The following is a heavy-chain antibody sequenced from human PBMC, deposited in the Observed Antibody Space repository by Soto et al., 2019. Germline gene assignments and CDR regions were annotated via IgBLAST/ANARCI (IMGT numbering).Heavy chain of an antibody. CDR3: ARDLRATGKGSGYYYYYGMDV. CDR2: IYYSGST. J-gene: IGHJ6*02. Sequence: PSETLSLTCTVSGGPISSGGYYWSWIRQHPGKGLEWIGYIYYSGSTYYNPSLKSRVTISVDTSKNQFSLKLSSVTAADTAVYYCARDLRATGKGSGYYYYYGMDVWGQGTTVTVSS. CDR1: GGPISSGGYY. V-gene: IGHV4-31*03. D-gene: IGHD1-1*01.